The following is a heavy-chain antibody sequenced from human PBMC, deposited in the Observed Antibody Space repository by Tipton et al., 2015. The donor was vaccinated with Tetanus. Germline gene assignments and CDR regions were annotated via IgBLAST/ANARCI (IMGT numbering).Heavy chain of an antibody. CDR2: ASSGSTYT. D-gene: IGHD3-10*01. Sequence: SLRLSCEASGFVFTTYSMNCFRQAPGRRLEWVASASSGSTYTKFPDSLRGRFTISRDNSKNSLFLEMKSLGAEDTAVYYCARDFPQRGLSEHHYYHGMDVWGQGTAVTVSS. V-gene: IGHV3-21*06. CDR3: ARDFPQRGLSEHHYYHGMDV. J-gene: IGHJ6*02. CDR1: GFVFTTYS.